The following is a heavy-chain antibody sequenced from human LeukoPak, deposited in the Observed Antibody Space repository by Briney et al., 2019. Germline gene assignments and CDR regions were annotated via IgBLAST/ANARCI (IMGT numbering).Heavy chain of an antibody. CDR1: GGSISSGNYY. J-gene: IGHJ4*02. CDR2: INHSGST. Sequence: SQTLSLNCTVSGGSISSGNYYWSWIRQPAGKGLEWIGEINHSGSTNYNPSLKSRVTISVDTSKNQFSLKLSSVTAADTAVYYCAKTGDSSGWPYDYWGQGTLVTVSS. D-gene: IGHD6-19*01. V-gene: IGHV4-61*09. CDR3: AKTGDSSGWPYDY.